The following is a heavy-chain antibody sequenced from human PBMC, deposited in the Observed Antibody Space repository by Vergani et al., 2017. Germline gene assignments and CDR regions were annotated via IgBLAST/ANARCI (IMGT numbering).Heavy chain of an antibody. CDR3: ARDRLGGNFYYDYYMDV. CDR1: GYTFTSYA. D-gene: IGHD4-23*01. CDR2: INTNTGNP. V-gene: IGHV7-4-1*02. Sequence: QVPLVLSGSELKTPGASVKVSCKASGYTFTSYAMNWLRQSPGQGLEWVGWINTNTGNPTYAQGLTGRFVFSLDTPLSAAYLQISSLKAEDTAVYYCARDRLGGNFYYDYYMDVGGKGSTVTVSS. J-gene: IGHJ6*03.